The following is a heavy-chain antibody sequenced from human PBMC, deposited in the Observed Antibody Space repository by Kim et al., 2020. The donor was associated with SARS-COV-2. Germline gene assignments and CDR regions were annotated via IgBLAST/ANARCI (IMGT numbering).Heavy chain of an antibody. Sequence: SETLSLTCAVYGGSFSGYYWSWIRQPPGKGLEWIGEINHSGSTNYNPSLKSRVTISVDTSKNQFSLKLSSVTAADTAVYYCARFGVAGIYDYWGQGTLVTVSS. CDR1: GGSFSGYY. D-gene: IGHD6-19*01. V-gene: IGHV4-34*01. CDR2: INHSGST. J-gene: IGHJ4*02. CDR3: ARFGVAGIYDY.